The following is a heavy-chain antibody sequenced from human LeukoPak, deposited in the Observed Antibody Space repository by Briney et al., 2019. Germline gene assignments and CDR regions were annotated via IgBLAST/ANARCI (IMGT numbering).Heavy chain of an antibody. CDR3: ARVRYCSSTSCYTDAFDI. J-gene: IGHJ3*02. V-gene: IGHV3-21*01. CDR1: GFTFSSYS. Sequence: PGGSLRLSCAASGFTFSSYSMNWVRQAPGKGLEWVSAISSSSSYIYYADSVKGRFTISRENAKNSLYLQMNSLRAEDTAVYYCARVRYCSSTSCYTDAFDIWGQGTMVTVSS. CDR2: ISSSSSYI. D-gene: IGHD2-2*02.